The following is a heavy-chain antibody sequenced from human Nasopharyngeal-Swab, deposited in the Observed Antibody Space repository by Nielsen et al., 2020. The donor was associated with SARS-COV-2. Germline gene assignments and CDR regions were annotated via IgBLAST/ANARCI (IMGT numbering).Heavy chain of an antibody. CDR3: VRDGYCGGDCYGAFDI. CDR1: GFIFHSFA. J-gene: IGHJ3*02. V-gene: IGHV3-30*04. D-gene: IGHD2-21*02. Sequence: GESLKISCAASGFIFHSFAMHWVRQSPGKGLEWVALISFDGTNRYYAGSVRGRFTISRDTSKDTLYLQMNNLRAEDTAVYYCVRDGYCGGDCYGAFDIWGQGTMVTVSS. CDR2: ISFDGTNR.